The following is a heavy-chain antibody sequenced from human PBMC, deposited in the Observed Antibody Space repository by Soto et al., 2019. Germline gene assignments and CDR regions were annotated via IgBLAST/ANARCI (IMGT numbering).Heavy chain of an antibody. CDR2: INAGNGNT. CDR1: GYTFTSYA. Sequence: RASVKVSCKASGYTFTSYAMHWVRQAPGQRLEWMGWINAGNGNTKYSQKFQGRVTITRDTSASTAYMELSSLRSEDTAVYYCAGGHPSRYFDYWGQGTLVTVSS. CDR3: AGGHPSRYFDY. V-gene: IGHV1-3*01. D-gene: IGHD3-16*01. J-gene: IGHJ4*02.